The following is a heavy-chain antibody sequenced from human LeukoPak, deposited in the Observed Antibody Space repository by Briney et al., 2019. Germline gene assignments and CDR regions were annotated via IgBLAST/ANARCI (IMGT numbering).Heavy chain of an antibody. J-gene: IGHJ4*02. Sequence: PGGSLRLSCAASGFTFSSYAMSWVRQAPGKGLEWVSAISGSGGSTYYADSVKGRFTISRDNSKNTLYLQMNSLRAEDTAVYYCATSRGRGLRTLDYWGQGTLVTVSS. CDR1: GFTFSSYA. CDR3: ATSRGRGLRTLDY. V-gene: IGHV3-23*01. D-gene: IGHD3-16*01. CDR2: ISGSGGST.